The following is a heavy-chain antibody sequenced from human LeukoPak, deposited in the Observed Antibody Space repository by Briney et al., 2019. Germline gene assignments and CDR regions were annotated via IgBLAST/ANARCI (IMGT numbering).Heavy chain of an antibody. Sequence: PGGSLRLSCAASGFTVSSNYMSWVRQAPGKGLEWVSVIYSSGSAYYADSVKGRFSISRDNSKNTLYLQMNSLRAEDTDVYYCARDNSGSYYDYYYGMDVWGQGTTVTVSS. V-gene: IGHV3-53*01. D-gene: IGHD1-26*01. CDR3: ARDNSGSYYDYYYGMDV. CDR2: IYSSGSA. CDR1: GFTVSSNY. J-gene: IGHJ6*02.